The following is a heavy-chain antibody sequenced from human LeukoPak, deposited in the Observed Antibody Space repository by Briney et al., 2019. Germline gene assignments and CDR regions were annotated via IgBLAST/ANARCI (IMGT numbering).Heavy chain of an antibody. V-gene: IGHV3-48*01. D-gene: IGHD4-23*01. CDR3: ARDGNWRFDY. CDR2: ISSSSSTI. Sequence: GGSLRLSCAASGFTFSSYSMNWVRQAPGKGLEWVSYISSSSSTIYYADSVKGRFTISRDNAKNSLYLQMNSLRAEDTAVYYCARDGNWRFDYWGQGTLVTVSS. J-gene: IGHJ4*02. CDR1: GFTFSSYS.